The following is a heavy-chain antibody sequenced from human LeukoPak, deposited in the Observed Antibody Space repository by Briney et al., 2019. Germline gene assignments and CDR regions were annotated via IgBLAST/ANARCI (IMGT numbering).Heavy chain of an antibody. CDR1: GGSFSGYY. Sequence: KPSETLSLTCAVYGGSFSGYYWSWIRQPPGKGLEWIGSIYHSGSTYYNPSLKSRVTISVDTSKNQFSLKLSSVTAADTAVYYCASFNEGTSSRSDFDYWGQGTLVTVSS. V-gene: IGHV4-34*01. J-gene: IGHJ4*02. CDR2: IYHSGST. CDR3: ASFNEGTSSRSDFDY. D-gene: IGHD6-13*01.